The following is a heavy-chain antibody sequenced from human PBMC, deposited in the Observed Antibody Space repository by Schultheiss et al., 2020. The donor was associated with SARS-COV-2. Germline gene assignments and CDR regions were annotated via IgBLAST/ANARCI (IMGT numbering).Heavy chain of an antibody. CDR2: ISAYNGNT. Sequence: ASVKVSCKTSGYTFSGHFMHWVRQAPGQGLEWMGWISAYNGNTNYAQKLQGRVTMTTDTSTSTAYMELRSLRSDDTAVYYCARIGGNSPEDYWGQGTLVTVYS. V-gene: IGHV1-18*04. D-gene: IGHD4-23*01. CDR3: ARIGGNSPEDY. J-gene: IGHJ4*02. CDR1: GYTFSGHF.